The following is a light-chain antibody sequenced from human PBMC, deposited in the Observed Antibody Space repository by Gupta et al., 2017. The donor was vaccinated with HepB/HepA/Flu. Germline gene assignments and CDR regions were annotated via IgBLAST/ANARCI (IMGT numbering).Light chain of an antibody. J-gene: IGLJ2*01. CDR2: DVT. CDR1: SSHVGGYNY. Sequence: QSALTQPASVSGSPGQSLPISCTGTSSHVGGYNYVSWYQQHPGKAPKVMIYDVTSRPSGVSTRFSGPKSGNTASLTISGLQAEDDADYYCSSYTSSSTVVFGGGTKLTVL. V-gene: IGLV2-14*03. CDR3: SSYTSSSTVV.